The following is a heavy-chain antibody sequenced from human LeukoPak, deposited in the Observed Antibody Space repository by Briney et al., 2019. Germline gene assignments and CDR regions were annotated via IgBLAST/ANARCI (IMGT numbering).Heavy chain of an antibody. Sequence: GESLKISCKGSGYLFSTSWIAGVRQLPGKGLEWMGIVYPGDSSARYSPSFQGQVTMSADTSINTAYLQWNSLKASDTAMYYCARKSYYDSFQHAFDIWGQGTMVTVSS. CDR2: VYPGDSSA. CDR3: ARKSYYDSFQHAFDI. CDR1: GYLFSTSW. D-gene: IGHD3-22*01. J-gene: IGHJ3*02. V-gene: IGHV5-51*01.